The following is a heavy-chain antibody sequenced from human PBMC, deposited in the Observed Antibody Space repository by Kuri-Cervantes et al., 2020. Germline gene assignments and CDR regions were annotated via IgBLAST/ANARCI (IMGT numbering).Heavy chain of an antibody. CDR1: GYTFTSYG. Sequence: ASVKVSCKASGYTFTSYGISWVRQAPGRGLEWMGWISAYNGNTNYAQKLQGRVTMTTDTSTSTAYMELRSLRSDDTAVYYCARGSSGWYLGAWFDPWGQGTLVTVSS. CDR3: ARGSSGWYLGAWFDP. CDR2: ISAYNGNT. D-gene: IGHD6-19*01. V-gene: IGHV1-18*01. J-gene: IGHJ5*02.